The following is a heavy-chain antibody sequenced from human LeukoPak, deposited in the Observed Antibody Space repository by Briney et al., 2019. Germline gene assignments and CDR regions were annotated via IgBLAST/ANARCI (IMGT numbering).Heavy chain of an antibody. CDR2: INHSGST. D-gene: IGHD6-19*01. CDR3: ARVRGWGSRYFDY. V-gene: IGHV4-39*07. CDR1: GDSISSSTYY. Sequence: SETLSLTCTVSGDSISSSTYYWGWIRQPPGKGLEWIGEINHSGSTNYNPSLKSRVTISVDTSKNQFSLKLSSVTAADTAVYYCARVRGWGSRYFDYWGQGTLVTVSS. J-gene: IGHJ4*02.